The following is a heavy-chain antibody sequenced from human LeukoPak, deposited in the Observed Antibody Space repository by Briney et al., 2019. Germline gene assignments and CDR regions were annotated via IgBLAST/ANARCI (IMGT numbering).Heavy chain of an antibody. V-gene: IGHV4-59*08. CDR2: IYYSGST. Sequence: SETLSLTCTVSGGSISSYYWSWIRRPPGKGLEWIGYIYYSGSTNYNPSLKSRVTISVDTSKNQFSLKLSSVTAADTAVYYCARHGLHCSSTSCSNWFDPWGQGTLVTVSS. D-gene: IGHD2-2*01. CDR3: ARHGLHCSSTSCSNWFDP. J-gene: IGHJ5*02. CDR1: GGSISSYY.